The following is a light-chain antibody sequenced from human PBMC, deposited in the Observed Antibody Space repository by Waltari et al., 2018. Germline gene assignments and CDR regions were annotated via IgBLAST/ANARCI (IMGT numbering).Light chain of an antibody. Sequence: SVLTPPPSASGTPGHRVTIPCSGSSSNIGSYTEHWSQQFPGTAPKLLIYSNYQRPSEVPDRFSGSKSSSSASLAISGLQSEDEADYYCATWDDHLDGQGVFGGGTRLTVL. CDR2: SNY. J-gene: IGLJ3*02. V-gene: IGLV1-44*01. CDR1: SSNIGSYT. CDR3: ATWDDHLDGQGV.